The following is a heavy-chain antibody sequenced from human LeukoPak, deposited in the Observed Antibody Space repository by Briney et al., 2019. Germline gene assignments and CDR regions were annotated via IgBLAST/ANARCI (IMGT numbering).Heavy chain of an antibody. CDR3: AREPFWSGYYSNLHFDY. V-gene: IGHV3-66*01. D-gene: IGHD3-3*01. CDR1: GFTVSNNY. CDR2: IYSVGTT. Sequence: SGGSLRLSCTASGFTVSNNYMGWVRQAPAKGLEWVSVIYSVGTTYYADSVKGRFTISRDNAKNSLYLQMNSLRAEDTAVYYCAREPFWSGYYSNLHFDYWGQGTLVTVSS. J-gene: IGHJ4*02.